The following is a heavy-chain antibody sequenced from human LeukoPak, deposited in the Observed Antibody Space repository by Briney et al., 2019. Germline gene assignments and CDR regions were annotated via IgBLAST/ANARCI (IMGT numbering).Heavy chain of an antibody. Sequence: VASVKVSCKASGYTFTGYYMHWVRQAPGQGLEWMRWINPNSGGTNYAQKFQGRVTMTRDTSISTAYMELSRLRSDDTAVYYCARDSDFWSGSTWDYWGQGTLVTVSS. V-gene: IGHV1-2*02. CDR3: ARDSDFWSGSTWDY. CDR1: GYTFTGYY. J-gene: IGHJ4*02. D-gene: IGHD3-3*01. CDR2: INPNSGGT.